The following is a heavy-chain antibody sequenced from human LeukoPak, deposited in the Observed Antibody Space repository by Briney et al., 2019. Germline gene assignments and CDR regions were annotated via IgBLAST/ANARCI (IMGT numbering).Heavy chain of an antibody. V-gene: IGHV4-59*01. CDR1: GGSTSSFF. CDR3: ARLAPGNYDILTGDPKVVFDY. J-gene: IGHJ4*02. CDR2: VHSSGST. D-gene: IGHD3-9*01. Sequence: KPSETLSLTCTVSGGSTSSFFWSWIRQPPGKGLEWIGYVHSSGSTKYNPSLKSRLIISVDMSKNQFSLKLRSVSVADTAVYYCARLAPGNYDILTGDPKVVFDYWGQGALVTVSS.